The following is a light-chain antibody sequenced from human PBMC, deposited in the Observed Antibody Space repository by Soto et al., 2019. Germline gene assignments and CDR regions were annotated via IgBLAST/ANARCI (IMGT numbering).Light chain of an antibody. J-gene: IGKJ1*01. CDR2: GAS. V-gene: IGKV3-15*01. CDR3: QQYFEWPPMT. CDR1: ETVATN. Sequence: EVVMTQSPVTLSASPGERATLSCWASETVATNLAWYQQKPGRAPRLLISGASTRAAGISDRFRGSGSGTEFTLTISSLRSEDSGIYYCQQYFEWPPMTFGQGTKVEI.